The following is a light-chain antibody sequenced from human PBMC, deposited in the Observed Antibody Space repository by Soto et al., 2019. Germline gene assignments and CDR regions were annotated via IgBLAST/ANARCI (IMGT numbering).Light chain of an antibody. V-gene: IGKV3-15*01. Sequence: ELVMTQSPDTLSVSPGERATLSCRASQSVGTKLAWYQQKPGQAPGLLIYGASTRATGLPARFSGSGSGTEFTLTISSLQSEDFAVYYCQQRSNWPPLTFGGGTKVEIK. CDR2: GAS. J-gene: IGKJ4*01. CDR3: QQRSNWPPLT. CDR1: QSVGTK.